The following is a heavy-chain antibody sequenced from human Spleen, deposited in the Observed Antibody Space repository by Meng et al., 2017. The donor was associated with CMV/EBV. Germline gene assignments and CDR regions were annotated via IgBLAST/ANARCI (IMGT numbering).Heavy chain of an antibody. CDR3: ARQIVASGLFDY. CDR2: ISTSGSDT. CDR1: GFTFSSYS. V-gene: IGHV3-21*05. Sequence: GESLKISCAASGFTFSSYSMNWVRQAPGKGLEWVSYISTSGSDTFYADSVKGRFTMSRDNAENSLYLQMNSLRAEDTAIYYCARQIVASGLFDYWGQGTLVTVSS. D-gene: IGHD6-13*01. J-gene: IGHJ4*02.